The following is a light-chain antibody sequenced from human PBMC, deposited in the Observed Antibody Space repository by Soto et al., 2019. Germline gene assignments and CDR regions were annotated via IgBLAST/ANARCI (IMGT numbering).Light chain of an antibody. CDR2: DVS. Sequence: QSVLTQPASLSGSPGQSITISCTGTSSDVGGYNYVSWYQQHPGKAPKLMIYDVSNRPSRVSNRFSGSKSGNTASLTISGLQAEDEADYYCSSYRASSTTHYVFGTGTKLTVL. CDR3: SSYRASSTTHYV. V-gene: IGLV2-14*03. CDR1: SSDVGGYNY. J-gene: IGLJ1*01.